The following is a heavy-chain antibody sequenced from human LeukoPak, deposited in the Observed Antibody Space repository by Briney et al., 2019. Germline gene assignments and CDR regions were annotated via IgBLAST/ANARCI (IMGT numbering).Heavy chain of an antibody. CDR1: GFTVSSNY. CDR3: ARGDYALDY. D-gene: IGHD4-17*01. V-gene: IGHV3-53*01. Sequence: GGPLRLSCAASGFTVSSNYMSWVRQAPGKGLEWVSVIYSGDSTYYADSVMGRFTISRDNSKSTLYLQMNSLRVDDTAVYYCARGDYALDYWGQGTLVTVSS. CDR2: IYSGDST. J-gene: IGHJ4*02.